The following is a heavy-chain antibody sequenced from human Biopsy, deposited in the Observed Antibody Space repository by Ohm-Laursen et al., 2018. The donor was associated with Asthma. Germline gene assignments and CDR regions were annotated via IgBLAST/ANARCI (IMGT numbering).Heavy chain of an antibody. CDR2: IYSGGTS. Sequence: SLRLSCAASGFAVSRDHMFWVRQAPGKGLEWVSVIYSGGTSHTADSVRGRFTISRDYSKNTLYLQMHSLRAEDTAVYYCVRGDSSSWSHYYSDYWGQGTLVTVSS. D-gene: IGHD6-13*01. CDR3: VRGDSSSWSHYYSDY. CDR1: GFAVSRDH. J-gene: IGHJ4*02. V-gene: IGHV3-53*01.